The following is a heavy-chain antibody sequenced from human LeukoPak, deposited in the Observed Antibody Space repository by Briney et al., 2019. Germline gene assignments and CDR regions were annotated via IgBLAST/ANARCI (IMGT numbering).Heavy chain of an antibody. CDR3: ARSRPRAPYYYYYMDV. CDR1: GGSISSHY. CDR2: IYYSGST. V-gene: IGHV4-59*08. J-gene: IGHJ6*03. Sequence: PSETLSLTCTVSGGSISSHYWSWIRQPPGKGLEWIGYIYYSGSTNYNPSLKSRVTISVDTSKNQFSLKLSSVTAADTAVYYCARSRPRAPYYYYYMDVWGKGTTVTVSS.